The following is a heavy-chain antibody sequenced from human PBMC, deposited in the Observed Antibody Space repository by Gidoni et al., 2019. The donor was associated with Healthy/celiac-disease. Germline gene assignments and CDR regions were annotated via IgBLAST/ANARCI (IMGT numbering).Heavy chain of an antibody. V-gene: IGHV3-30-3*01. CDR3: ATPRGRWLIQEAFDI. Sequence: QVQLVESGGGVVQPGRSLRLSCAASGFTFSSYAMHWVRQAPGKGLEWVAVISYDGSNKYYADSVKGRFTISRDNSKNTLYLQMNSLRAEDTAVYYCATPRGRWLIQEAFDIWGQGTMVTVSS. CDR2: ISYDGSNK. D-gene: IGHD3-16*01. CDR1: GFTFSSYA. J-gene: IGHJ3*02.